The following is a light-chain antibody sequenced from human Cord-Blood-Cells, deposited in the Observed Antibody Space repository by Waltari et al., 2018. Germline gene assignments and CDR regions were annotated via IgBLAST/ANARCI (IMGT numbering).Light chain of an antibody. J-gene: IGLJ3*02. CDR3: CSYAGSSTWV. V-gene: IGLV2-23*01. CDR1: RSDVGSYNL. CDR2: EGS. Sequence: QSALTQPASVSGSPGQSITISCTGTRSDVGSYNLVSWYQQHPGKAPKLRIYEGSKRPSGVSNRFSGSKSDSTASLTISGLQAEDEADYYCCSYAGSSTWVFGGGTKLTVL.